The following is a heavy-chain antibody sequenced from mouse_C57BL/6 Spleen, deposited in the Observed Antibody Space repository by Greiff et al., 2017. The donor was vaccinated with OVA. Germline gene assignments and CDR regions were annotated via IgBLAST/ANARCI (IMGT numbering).Heavy chain of an antibody. V-gene: IGHV1-22*01. CDR3: ARRPYDCYLFDY. CDR1: GYTFTDYN. CDR2: INPNNGGT. J-gene: IGHJ2*01. Sequence: EVQLQQSGPELVKPGASVKMSCKASGYTFTDYNMHWVKQSHGKSLEWIGYINPNNGGTSYNQKFKGKATLTVNKSSSTAYMELRSLTSEDSAVYYCARRPYDCYLFDYWGQGTTLTVSS. D-gene: IGHD2-3*01.